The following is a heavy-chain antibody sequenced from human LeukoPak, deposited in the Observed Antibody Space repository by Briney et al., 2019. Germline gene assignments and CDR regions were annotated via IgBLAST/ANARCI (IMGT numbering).Heavy chain of an antibody. J-gene: IGHJ1*01. V-gene: IGHV4-59*01. CDR2: IYYSGST. D-gene: IGHD6-13*01. CDR3: ARGQLASAAGYFQH. Sequence: SETLSLTCTVSGGSISSYYWSWIRQPPGKGLEWIGYIYYSGSTNYNPSLKSRVTISVDTSKNQFSLKLSSVTAADTAVYYCARGQLASAAGYFQHWGQGTLVTVSP. CDR1: GGSISSYY.